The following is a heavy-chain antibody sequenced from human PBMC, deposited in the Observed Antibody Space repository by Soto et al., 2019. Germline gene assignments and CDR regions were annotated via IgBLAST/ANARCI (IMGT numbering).Heavy chain of an antibody. D-gene: IGHD3-22*01. Sequence: GASVKVSCKASGGTFSSYTISWVRQAPGQGLEWMGRIIPILGIANYAQKFQGRVTITADKSTSTAYMELSSLRSEDTAVYYCASGFDDYYDSSGYYYDYYYYGMDVWG. J-gene: IGHJ6*02. V-gene: IGHV1-69*02. CDR1: GGTFSSYT. CDR3: ASGFDDYYDSSGYYYDYYYYGMDV. CDR2: IIPILGIA.